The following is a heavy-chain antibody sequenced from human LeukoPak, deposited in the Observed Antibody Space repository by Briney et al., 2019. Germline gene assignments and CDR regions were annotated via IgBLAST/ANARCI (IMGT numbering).Heavy chain of an antibody. CDR2: IKQDGSEK. D-gene: IGHD6-13*01. Sequence: GGSLRLSCAASGFTFSSYWMSWVRQAPGKGLEWVANIKQDGSEKYYVDSVKGRFTISRDNAKNSLYLQMNSLRAEDMALYYCAKGLRPGIAAAGTWCFDYWGQGTLVTVSS. CDR3: AKGLRPGIAAAGTWCFDY. CDR1: GFTFSSYW. J-gene: IGHJ4*02. V-gene: IGHV3-7*03.